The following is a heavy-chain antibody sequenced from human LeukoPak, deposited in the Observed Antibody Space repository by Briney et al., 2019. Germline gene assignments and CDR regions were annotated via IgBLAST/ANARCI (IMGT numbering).Heavy chain of an antibody. J-gene: IGHJ5*02. CDR1: GGSISSSSYY. CDR3: ARHRIKYYYDSSGYSPNWFDP. CDR2: IYYSRST. D-gene: IGHD3-22*01. V-gene: IGHV4-39*01. Sequence: SETLSLTCTVSGGSISSSSYYWGWIRQPPGKGLEWIGSIYYSRSTYYNPSLKSRVTISVDTSKNQFSLKLSSVTAADTAVYYCARHRIKYYYDSSGYSPNWFDPWGQGTLVTVSS.